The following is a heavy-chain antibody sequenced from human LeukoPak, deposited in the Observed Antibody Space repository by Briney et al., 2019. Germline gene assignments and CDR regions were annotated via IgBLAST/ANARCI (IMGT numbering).Heavy chain of an antibody. V-gene: IGHV4-34*01. CDR1: NGSLSGYY. Sequence: SETLSLTCAVYNGSLSGYYWSWIRQFPGKGLEWIGEINPSGSTNYNPSLKSRVTISVDTSKNQFSLKLNSVTAADTAAYYCARWVATIEHAFDIWSQGTMVIVSS. D-gene: IGHD5-12*01. J-gene: IGHJ3*02. CDR2: INPSGST. CDR3: ARWVATIEHAFDI.